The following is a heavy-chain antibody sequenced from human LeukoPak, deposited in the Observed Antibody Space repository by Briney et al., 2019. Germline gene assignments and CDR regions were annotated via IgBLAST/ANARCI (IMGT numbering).Heavy chain of an antibody. Sequence: ASVKVSCKASGGTFSSYAISWVRQAPGQGLEWMGGIIPIFGTANYAQKFQGRVTITADESTSTAYMELSSLRSEDTAVYYCARSRYYYDSSGYYGLYYYYYMDVWGKGTTVTISS. CDR3: ARSRYYYDSSGYYGLYYYYYMDV. J-gene: IGHJ6*03. V-gene: IGHV1-69*13. D-gene: IGHD3-22*01. CDR1: GGTFSSYA. CDR2: IIPIFGTA.